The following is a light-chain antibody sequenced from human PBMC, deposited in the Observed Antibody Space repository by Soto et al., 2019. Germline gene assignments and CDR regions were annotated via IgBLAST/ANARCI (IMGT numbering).Light chain of an antibody. CDR2: EVI. CDR1: SSDVGCYNY. V-gene: IGLV2-14*01. Sequence: QSALTQPASVSGSPGQSITISCTGTSSDVGCYNYVSWYQQHPGKAPKLMIYEVINRPSGASNRFSGSKSGNTASLTISGLQAEDEADYYCSSYTSSSTVVFGGGTKVTVL. J-gene: IGLJ2*01. CDR3: SSYTSSSTVV.